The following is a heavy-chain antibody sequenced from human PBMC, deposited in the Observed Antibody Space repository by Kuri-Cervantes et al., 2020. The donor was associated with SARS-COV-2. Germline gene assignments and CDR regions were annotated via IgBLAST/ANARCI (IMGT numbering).Heavy chain of an antibody. Sequence: GESLKISCAASGFTFSSYWMSWVRQAPGKGLEWVANIKQDGSEKYYVDSVKGRFTISRDNAKNSLYLQMSSLRAEDTAVYYCARSKPGGWYFDLWGRGTLVTVSS. V-gene: IGHV3-7*01. J-gene: IGHJ2*01. CDR1: GFTFSSYW. CDR3: ARSKPGGWYFDL. CDR2: IKQDGSEK. D-gene: IGHD3-16*01.